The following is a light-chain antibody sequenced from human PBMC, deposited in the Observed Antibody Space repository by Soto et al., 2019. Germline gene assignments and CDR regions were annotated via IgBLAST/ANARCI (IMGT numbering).Light chain of an antibody. Sequence: EIVMTQSPATLSVSPGERATLSCRASQSVNSDLAWYQQKPGQAPRLLIHDASTRATGIPVRFSGSGSGTEFTLTISGLQSEDFVIYYCQQYNNWPLGFGGWTKVEIK. V-gene: IGKV3-15*01. CDR2: DAS. CDR1: QSVNSD. J-gene: IGKJ4*02. CDR3: QQYNNWPLG.